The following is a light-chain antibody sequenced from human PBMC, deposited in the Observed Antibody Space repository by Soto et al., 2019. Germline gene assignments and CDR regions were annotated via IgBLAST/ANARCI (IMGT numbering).Light chain of an antibody. Sequence: QSVLTHPPSVSAAPGHKVTISCSGSSSNIGNNYVSWCQQVPGTAPKLVIYDNNRRPSGVPDRFSGSKSGTSASLAISGLQSEDEADYYCGSWDDSLKGWVFGGGTQLTVL. J-gene: IGLJ3*02. V-gene: IGLV1-51*02. CDR1: SSNIGNNY. CDR2: DNN. CDR3: GSWDDSLKGWV.